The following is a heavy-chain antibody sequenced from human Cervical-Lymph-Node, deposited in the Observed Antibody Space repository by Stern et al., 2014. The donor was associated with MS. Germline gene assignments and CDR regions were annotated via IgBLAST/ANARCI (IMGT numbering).Heavy chain of an antibody. CDR3: ARERADYPNWFDP. CDR2: ISSSSSYI. Sequence: DQLVQSGGGLVKPGGSLRLSCAASGLTFSSYSMNWVRQAPGKGLEWVSSISSSSSYIYYADSVKGRFTISRDNAKNSLYLQMNSLRAEDTAVYYCARERADYPNWFDPWGQGTLVTVSS. V-gene: IGHV3-21*01. J-gene: IGHJ5*02. CDR1: GLTFSSYS. D-gene: IGHD4/OR15-4a*01.